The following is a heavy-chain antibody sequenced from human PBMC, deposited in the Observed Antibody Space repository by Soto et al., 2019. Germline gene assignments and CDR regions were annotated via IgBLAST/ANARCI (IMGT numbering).Heavy chain of an antibody. CDR1: GFTFSDFA. D-gene: IGHD3-10*01. Sequence: GSLRLSCLASGFTFSDFAMTWVRHVPGRGLGWVASLDGAGGSTYYAESVRGRFSISRDNSQNTLFLQMKRLTVDDTAIYYCAAPRDEYGSGVSWFTYGMDIWGQGTTVTVSS. CDR2: LDGAGGST. CDR3: AAPRDEYGSGVSWFTYGMDI. V-gene: IGHV3-23*01. J-gene: IGHJ6*02.